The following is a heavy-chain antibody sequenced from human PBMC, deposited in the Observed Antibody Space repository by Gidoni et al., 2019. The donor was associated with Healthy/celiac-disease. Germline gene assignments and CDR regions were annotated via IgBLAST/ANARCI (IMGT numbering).Heavy chain of an antibody. Sequence: QVQLQESGPGLVKPSETLSLTCTVSGGFISSYYWSWIRQPPGKGLEVIRYIYYSWCTNYNPSHKMRVTVSVDTSKSQFSLKLSSVTAADTAVYYCARGGVTLYGMDVWGKGTTVTVSS. J-gene: IGHJ6*04. CDR2: IYYSWCT. V-gene: IGHV4-59*01. CDR3: ARGGVTLYGMDV. D-gene: IGHD3-16*01. CDR1: GGFISSYY.